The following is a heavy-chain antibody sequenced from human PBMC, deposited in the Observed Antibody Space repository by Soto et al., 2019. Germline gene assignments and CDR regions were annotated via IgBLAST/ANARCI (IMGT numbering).Heavy chain of an antibody. CDR3: ATSPPRVERSWYARGWFDP. Sequence: ASVKSCCKASGYSFTSYDINWVRQAAGQGLEWMGWMNPNSGNTAYAQRFQGRVSMTRNTSITTAYMELSSLRSEDTAVYYCATSPPRVERSWYARGWFDPWGQGTLVTVSS. D-gene: IGHD3-10*01. V-gene: IGHV1-8*02. J-gene: IGHJ5*02. CDR2: MNPNSGNT. CDR1: GYSFTSYD.